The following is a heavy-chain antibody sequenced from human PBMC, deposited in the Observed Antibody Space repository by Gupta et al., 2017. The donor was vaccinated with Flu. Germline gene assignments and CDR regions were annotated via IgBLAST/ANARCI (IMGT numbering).Heavy chain of an antibody. V-gene: IGHV4-39*01. J-gene: IGHJ3*01. D-gene: IGHD2-2*01. Sequence: GWIRLPPGKGLEWIENIYESGSTDYNPSLKSRVTISVDSSKNQFSLKLSSVTAADTSVYYCARCSRVAVPWDYEAFDLWGQGTMGTVSS. CDR3: ARCSRVAVPWDYEAFDL. CDR2: IYESGST.